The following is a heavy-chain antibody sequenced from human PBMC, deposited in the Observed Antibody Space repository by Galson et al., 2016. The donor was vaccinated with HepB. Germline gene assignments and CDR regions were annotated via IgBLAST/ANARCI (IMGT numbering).Heavy chain of an antibody. CDR3: ARDQRWYRTSSGDYYYGMDV. J-gene: IGHJ6*02. CDR1: GGSISNYY. D-gene: IGHD6-6*01. V-gene: IGHV4-59*01. Sequence: SETLSLTCTVSGGSISNYYWSWIRQPPGMGLEWIGYIYYTGRTNYNPSFKCRVPISLDTSENQFYLKLSSMTAADTAVYYCARDQRWYRTSSGDYYYGMDVWGPGTTVTVSS. CDR2: IYYTGRT.